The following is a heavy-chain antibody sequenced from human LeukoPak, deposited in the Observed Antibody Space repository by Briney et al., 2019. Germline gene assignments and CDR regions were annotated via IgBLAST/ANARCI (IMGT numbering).Heavy chain of an antibody. CDR1: GGTLSSYA. Sequence: ASVKVSCKASGGTLSSYAISWVRQAPGQGLEWMGGIIPIFGTANYAQKFQGRVTIAADESTSTAYMELSSLRSEDTAVYYCAIAAAGTWYFDYWGQGTLVTVSS. CDR2: IIPIFGTA. J-gene: IGHJ4*02. V-gene: IGHV1-69*13. CDR3: AIAAAGTWYFDY. D-gene: IGHD6-13*01.